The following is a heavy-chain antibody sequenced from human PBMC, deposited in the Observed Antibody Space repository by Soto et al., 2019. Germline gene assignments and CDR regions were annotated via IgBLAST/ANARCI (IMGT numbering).Heavy chain of an antibody. Sequence: GGSLRLSWAASGFTFSDHYMDWVRQAPGKGLEWVGRSRNKANSYTTEYAASVRGRFTISRDDSKNSLYLQMNSLKTEDTAVYYCARDLGSWGQGTLVTVSS. J-gene: IGHJ5*02. CDR1: GFTFSDHY. V-gene: IGHV3-72*01. CDR3: ARDLGS. CDR2: SRNKANSYTT.